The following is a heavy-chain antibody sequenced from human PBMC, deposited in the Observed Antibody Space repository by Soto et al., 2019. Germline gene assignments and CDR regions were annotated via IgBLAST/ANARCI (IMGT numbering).Heavy chain of an antibody. J-gene: IGHJ4*02. CDR1: GFTFSSYA. CDR3: VNVCQSYGRRPFDH. CDR2: MSGSGGST. Sequence: GGSLRLSCAASGFTFSSYAMSWVRQAPGKGLEWVSAMSGSGGSTYYADSVKGRFTISRDNSKNALYLQMQSLRAEDTALYYCVNVCQSYGRRPFDHWCQGTLVSVSS. D-gene: IGHD4-17*01. V-gene: IGHV3-23*01.